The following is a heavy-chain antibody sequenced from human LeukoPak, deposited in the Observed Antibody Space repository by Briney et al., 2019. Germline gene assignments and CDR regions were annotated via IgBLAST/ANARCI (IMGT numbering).Heavy chain of an antibody. CDR3: ARLGSYHVF. V-gene: IGHV4-34*01. Sequence: SETLSLTCAVYGGSFSGYYWSWIRQPPGKGLEWIGEINHSGSTNYNPSLKSRVTISVDTSRNQLSLKLTSVTAADTAVYFCARLGSYHVFWGQGALVTVSS. CDR2: INHSGST. D-gene: IGHD1-26*01. CDR1: GGSFSGYY. J-gene: IGHJ4*02.